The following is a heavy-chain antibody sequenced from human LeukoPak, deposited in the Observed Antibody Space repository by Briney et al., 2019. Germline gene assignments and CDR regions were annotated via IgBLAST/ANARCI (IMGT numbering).Heavy chain of an antibody. Sequence: SETLSLTCTVSGDSISSGNYYWTWIRQPPGKGLEWIGYIYYSGSTFYNPSLKSRVTISVDTSKNEFSLKLSSVTAADTAVYYCAREFWSGSYSDKWGQGTLATVSS. CDR1: GDSISSGNYY. CDR3: AREFWSGSYSDK. V-gene: IGHV4-30-4*01. J-gene: IGHJ4*02. CDR2: IYYSGST. D-gene: IGHD3-3*01.